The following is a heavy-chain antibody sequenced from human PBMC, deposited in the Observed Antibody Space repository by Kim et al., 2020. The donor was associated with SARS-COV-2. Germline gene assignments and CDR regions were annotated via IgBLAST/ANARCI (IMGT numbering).Heavy chain of an antibody. D-gene: IGHD3-22*01. CDR2: ISYDGSNK. V-gene: IGHV3-30-3*01. CDR3: AAGSHSSGYYYNAFDI. CDR1: GFTFSSYA. Sequence: GGSLRLSCAASGFTFSSYAMHWVRQAPGKGLEWVAVISYDGSNKYYADSVKGRFTISRDNSKNTLYLQMNSLRAEDTAVYYCAAGSHSSGYYYNAFDIWGQGAMVTVSS. J-gene: IGHJ3*02.